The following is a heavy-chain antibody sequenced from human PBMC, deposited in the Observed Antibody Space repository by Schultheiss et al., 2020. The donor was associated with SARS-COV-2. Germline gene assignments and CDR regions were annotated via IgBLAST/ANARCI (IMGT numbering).Heavy chain of an antibody. CDR1: GFTFSSYS. D-gene: IGHD4-17*01. CDR3: ARDAPGDYAWYFDL. CDR2: ISGSGGST. V-gene: IGHV3-23*01. J-gene: IGHJ2*01. Sequence: GGSLRLSCAASGFTFSSYSMNWVRQAPGKGLEWVSAISGSGGSTYYADSVKGRFTISRDNSKNTLYLQMNSLRAEDTAVYYCARDAPGDYAWYFDLWGRGTLVTVSS.